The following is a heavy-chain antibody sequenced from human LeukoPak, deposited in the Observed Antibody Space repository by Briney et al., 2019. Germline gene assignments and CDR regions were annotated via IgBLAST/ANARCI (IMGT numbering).Heavy chain of an antibody. V-gene: IGHV4-39*01. CDR3: ARRSGTIWSGLYFDY. D-gene: IGHD3-3*01. CDR1: GASISSSTYY. J-gene: IGHJ4*02. Sequence: SETLSLTCTVSGASISSSTYYWGWIRQPPGKGLEWIGSIYYSGSTYYNPSLKSRVTISVDTSKNQFSLKLSSVTAADTAVYYCARRSGTIWSGLYFDYWGQGTLVTVSS. CDR2: IYYSGST.